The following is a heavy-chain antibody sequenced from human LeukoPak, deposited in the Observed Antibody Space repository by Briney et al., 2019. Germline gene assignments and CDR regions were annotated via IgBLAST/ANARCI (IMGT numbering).Heavy chain of an antibody. CDR2: IRYDGSNK. CDR3: AKAPFYYDSGSPEYYFDY. J-gene: IGHJ4*02. V-gene: IGHV3-30*02. CDR1: GFTFSSYG. Sequence: GGSLRLSCAASGFTFSSYGMHWVRQAPGKGLEWVAFIRYDGSNKYYADSVKGRFTISRDNSKNTLYLQMNSLRAEDTAVYYCAKAPFYYDSGSPEYYFDYWGQGTLVTVSS. D-gene: IGHD3-10*01.